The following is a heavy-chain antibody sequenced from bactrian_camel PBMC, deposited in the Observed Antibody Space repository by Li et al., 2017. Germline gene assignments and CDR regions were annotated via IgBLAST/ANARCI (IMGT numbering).Heavy chain of an antibody. CDR2: INTSGDRP. D-gene: IGHD6*01. CDR3: VSGTVGADDGPNY. CDR1: GLIYSAFY. J-gene: IGHJ4*01. V-gene: IGHV3S40*01. Sequence: DVQLVESGGALVQPGGSLKLSCTTSGLIYSAFYMSWVRQAPGKGLEWVSTINTSGDRPYYADSVKGRFTISRDNAKNTVYLQMNSLKPEDTAVYYCVSGTVGADDGPNYWGQGTQVTVS.